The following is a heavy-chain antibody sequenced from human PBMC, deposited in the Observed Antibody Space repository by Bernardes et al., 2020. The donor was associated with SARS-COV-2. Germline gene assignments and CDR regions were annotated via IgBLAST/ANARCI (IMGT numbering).Heavy chain of an antibody. V-gene: IGHV3-23*01. Sequence: GSLRLSCAASGFTFSSYAMSWVRQAPGKGLEWVSAISGSGGSTYYADSVKGRFTISRDNSKNTLYLQMNSLRAEDTAVYYCAKRYCSGGSCYVYYYYGMDVWGQGTTVTVSS. CDR1: GFTFSSYA. J-gene: IGHJ6*02. D-gene: IGHD2-15*01. CDR3: AKRYCSGGSCYVYYYYGMDV. CDR2: ISGSGGST.